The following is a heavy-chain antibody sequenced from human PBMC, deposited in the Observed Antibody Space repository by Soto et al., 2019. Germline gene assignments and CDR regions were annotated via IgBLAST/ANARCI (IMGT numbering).Heavy chain of an antibody. D-gene: IGHD4-17*01. CDR2: IIPIFGTA. CDR1: GGTFSSYA. J-gene: IGHJ4*02. V-gene: IGHV1-69*01. CDR3: ARGGAAYGGNGGYFDY. Sequence: QVQLVQSGAEVKKPGSSVKVSCKASGGTFSSYAISWVRQAPGQGLEWMGGIIPIFGTANYAQKFQGRVTITADESTSTGYMEPSSLSSEATAGYDCARGGAAYGGNGGYFDYWGQGTLVTVSS.